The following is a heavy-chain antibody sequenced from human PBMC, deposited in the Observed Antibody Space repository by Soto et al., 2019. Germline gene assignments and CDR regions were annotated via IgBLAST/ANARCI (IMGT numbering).Heavy chain of an antibody. V-gene: IGHV3-23*01. J-gene: IGHJ5*02. Sequence: PGGSLRLSCTASGFTLQNYAMAWVRQAPGKGLEWVSTLIGGHYGTAYSYSVKGRFTVSRDNSKNCLYLQMNSLGVEDTAMYFSAKGKSTGEIDWFDPWGQGSLVTVSS. D-gene: IGHD3-10*01. CDR3: AKGKSTGEIDWFDP. CDR2: LIGGHYGT. CDR1: GFTLQNYA.